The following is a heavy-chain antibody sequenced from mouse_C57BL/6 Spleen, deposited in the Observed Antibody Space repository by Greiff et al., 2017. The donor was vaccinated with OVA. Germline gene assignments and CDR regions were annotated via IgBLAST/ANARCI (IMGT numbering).Heavy chain of an antibody. J-gene: IGHJ3*01. D-gene: IGHD1-1*01. Sequence: VQGVESGPGLVAPSQSLSITCTVSGFSLTSYGVDWVRQSPGKGLEWLGVIWGVGSTNYNSALKSRLSISKDNSKSQVFLKMNSLQTDDTAMYYCAIITTVVATPAWFAYWGQGTLVTVSA. CDR3: AIITTVVATPAWFAY. V-gene: IGHV2-6*01. CDR2: IWGVGST. CDR1: GFSLTSYG.